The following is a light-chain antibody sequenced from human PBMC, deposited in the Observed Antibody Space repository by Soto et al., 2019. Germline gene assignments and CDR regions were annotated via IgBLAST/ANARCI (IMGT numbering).Light chain of an antibody. CDR3: QESYSPLWGT. J-gene: IGKJ1*01. CDR2: GAS. Sequence: DIQMTQSPSSLSASVGDRVTITCQTSQSINTYLNWYQQKTGKAPKLLIYGASSLQSGVPLRFSGSGSGTDFTFTISSLEPEDFATYYWQESYSPLWGTCGQGTKVEIK. CDR1: QSINTY. V-gene: IGKV1-39*01.